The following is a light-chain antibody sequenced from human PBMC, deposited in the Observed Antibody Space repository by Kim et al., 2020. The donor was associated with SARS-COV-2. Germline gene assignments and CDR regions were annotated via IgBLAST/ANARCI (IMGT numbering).Light chain of an antibody. J-gene: IGKJ4*01. CDR2: GAS. CDR3: QQYGTSPRT. Sequence: SPGERATLACRASQSVISSSLAWFQQKPGQAPRLLIYGASSRATGIPDRFSGSGSGTDFTLAISRLEPEDFAVYFCQQYGTSPRTFGGGTKVEIK. CDR1: QSVISSS. V-gene: IGKV3-20*01.